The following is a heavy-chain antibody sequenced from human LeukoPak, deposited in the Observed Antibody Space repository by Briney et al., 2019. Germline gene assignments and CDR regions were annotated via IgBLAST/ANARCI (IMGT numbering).Heavy chain of an antibody. CDR2: IKQDGSEK. Sequence: GGSLRLSCAASGFTFSSYWVSWVRQAPGKGLEWVANIKQDGSEKYHVDSVKGRFTISRDNAKNSLYLQMNSLRAEDTAIYYCVRAGRVATEDWGQGTLVTVSS. CDR1: GFTFSSYW. V-gene: IGHV3-7*01. J-gene: IGHJ4*02. CDR3: VRAGRVATED. D-gene: IGHD6-13*01.